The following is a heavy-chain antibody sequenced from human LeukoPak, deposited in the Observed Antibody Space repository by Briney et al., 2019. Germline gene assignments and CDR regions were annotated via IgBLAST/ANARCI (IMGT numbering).Heavy chain of an antibody. CDR2: INHSGST. V-gene: IGHV4-34*01. D-gene: IGHD2-2*02. J-gene: IGHJ4*02. CDR1: GGSFSGYY. CDR3: ARGRRYRVFDY. Sequence: SETLSLTCAVYGGSFSGYYWSWNRQPPGKGLEWIGEINHSGSTNYNPSLKSRVTISVDTSKNQFSLKLSSVTAADTAVYYCARGRRYRVFDYWGQGTLVTVSS.